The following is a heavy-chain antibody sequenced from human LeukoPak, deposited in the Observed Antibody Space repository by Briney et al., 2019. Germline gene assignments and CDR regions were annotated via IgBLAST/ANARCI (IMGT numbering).Heavy chain of an antibody. CDR2: ISTSISYI. CDR1: GFTFSTYT. Sequence: GGSLRLSCAASGFTFSTYTMNWVRQAPGKGLEWVSSISTSISYIYYADSVKGRFTISRDNAKNSLYLQMNSPRAEDTAVYYCARWATYSYGHYYNYGMDVWGQGTTVTVSS. CDR3: ARWATYSYGHYYNYGMDV. V-gene: IGHV3-21*01. J-gene: IGHJ6*02. D-gene: IGHD5-18*01.